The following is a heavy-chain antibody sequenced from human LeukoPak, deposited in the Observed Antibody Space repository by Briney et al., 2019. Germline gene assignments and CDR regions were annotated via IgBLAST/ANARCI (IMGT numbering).Heavy chain of an antibody. D-gene: IGHD2/OR15-2a*01. CDR2: IRYDGSNK. CDR1: GFTFSSYG. Sequence: GGSLRLSCAASGFTFSSYGTYWVRQAPGKGLEWVAFIRYDGSNKYYADSVKGRFTVSRDNSKNTLYLQMKSLRAEDTAVYYCARDLGNLRDYWGQGTLVTVSS. CDR3: ARDLGNLRDY. V-gene: IGHV3-30*02. J-gene: IGHJ4*02.